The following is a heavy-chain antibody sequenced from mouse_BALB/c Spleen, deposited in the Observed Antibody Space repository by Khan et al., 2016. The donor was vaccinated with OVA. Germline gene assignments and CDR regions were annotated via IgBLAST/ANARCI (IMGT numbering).Heavy chain of an antibody. CDR2: VNPNTGNI. CDR1: GYSFTGYY. CDR3: AKGYDFFAY. V-gene: IGHV1-26*01. D-gene: IGHD2-14*01. Sequence: EVQLQESGPDLVKPGASVKMSCKASGYSFTGYYMNWVKQSHGKSLESIGRVNPNTGNINYNQKFKDKAILIVDTSSSTVYMELRSLTSEDSAVYYCAKGYDFFAYWGQGTLVTVSA. J-gene: IGHJ3*01.